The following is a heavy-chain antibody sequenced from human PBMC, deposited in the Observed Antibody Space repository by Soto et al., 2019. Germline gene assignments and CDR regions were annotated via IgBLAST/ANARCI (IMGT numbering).Heavy chain of an antibody. CDR2: ISGSGGST. D-gene: IGHD6-13*01. CDR1: GFTFSSYA. V-gene: IGHV3-23*01. Sequence: PVGSLRLSCAASGFTFSSYAMSWVRQAPGKGLEWVSAISGSGGSTYYADSVKGRFTISRDNSKNTLYLQMNSLRAEDTAVYYCAKGGAAAGSFPLLFGWFDPWGQGTLVTVSS. CDR3: AKGGAAAGSFPLLFGWFDP. J-gene: IGHJ5*02.